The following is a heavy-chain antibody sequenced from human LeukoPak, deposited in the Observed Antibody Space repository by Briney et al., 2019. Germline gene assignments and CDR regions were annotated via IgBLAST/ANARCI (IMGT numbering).Heavy chain of an antibody. Sequence: ASVKVSCKASNYTFINYGITWVRQAPGQGLEWMGWISAYTGNTDLERKFQGRVTMVTDTSTSTAFMELISLRSDDTALYYCARTPGRHRPDYYCYMDVWGKGTTVTVSS. J-gene: IGHJ6*03. D-gene: IGHD3-16*01. CDR2: ISAYTGNT. CDR1: NYTFINYG. CDR3: ARTPGRHRPDYYCYMDV. V-gene: IGHV1-18*01.